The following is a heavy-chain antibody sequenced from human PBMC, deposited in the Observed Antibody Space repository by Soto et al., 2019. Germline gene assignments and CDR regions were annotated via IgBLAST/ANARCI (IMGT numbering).Heavy chain of an antibody. CDR1: GGSISSGDYY. CDR2: IYYSGNT. D-gene: IGHD2-2*01. J-gene: IGHJ4*02. CDR3: AREDCRSTSCSYSTGSYYFDY. V-gene: IGHV4-30-4*01. Sequence: QVQLQESGPGLGKPSQTLSLTCTVSGGSISSGDYYWSWIRQPPGKGLEWIGYIYYSGNTYYNPSLKSRITMSVDTSKSQFSLTLSSVTAADTAVYYCAREDCRSTSCSYSTGSYYFDYWGQGTLVTLSS.